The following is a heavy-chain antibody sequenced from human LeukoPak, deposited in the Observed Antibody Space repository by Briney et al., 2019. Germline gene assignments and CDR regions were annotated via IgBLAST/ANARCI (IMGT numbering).Heavy chain of an antibody. V-gene: IGHV4-39*03. CDR2: IYYSGSA. CDR1: GGSISSSSYY. D-gene: IGHD6-13*01. Sequence: PSETLSLTCTVSGGSISSSSYYWGWIRQPPGRGLEWIGSIYYSGSAYYNPPLKSRVTISVDTSKNQFSLKLSSVTAADTAVYYCLVAAAGGIDYWGQGTLVTVSS. J-gene: IGHJ4*02. CDR3: LVAAAGGIDY.